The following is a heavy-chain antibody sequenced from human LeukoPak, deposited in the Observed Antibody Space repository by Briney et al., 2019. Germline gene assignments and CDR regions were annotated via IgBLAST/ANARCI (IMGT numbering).Heavy chain of an antibody. CDR1: GYSFTSYW. D-gene: IGHD4-17*01. CDR3: ARRTFGDYLWFDP. Sequence: GESLKISCKASGYSFTSYWIGWVRQMPGKGLEWMGVIYPGDSDTTYGPSFQGQVTISADKSISTAYLQWTSLKASDTAMYYCARRTFGDYLWFDPWGQGTLVTVSS. V-gene: IGHV5-51*01. CDR2: IYPGDSDT. J-gene: IGHJ5*02.